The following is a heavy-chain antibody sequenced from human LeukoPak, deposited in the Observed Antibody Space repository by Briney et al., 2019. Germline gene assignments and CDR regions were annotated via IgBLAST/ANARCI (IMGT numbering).Heavy chain of an antibody. V-gene: IGHV1-2*02. Sequence: EASVKVSGKASGYTFTGYYMHWVRQAPGQGLEWMGWINPNSGGTNYAQKFQGRVTMTRDTSISTAYMELSRLRSDDTAVYYCARTEDLDTAIGIDIWGQGTMVTVSS. J-gene: IGHJ3*02. CDR2: INPNSGGT. CDR1: GYTFTGYY. D-gene: IGHD5-18*01. CDR3: ARTEDLDTAIGIDI.